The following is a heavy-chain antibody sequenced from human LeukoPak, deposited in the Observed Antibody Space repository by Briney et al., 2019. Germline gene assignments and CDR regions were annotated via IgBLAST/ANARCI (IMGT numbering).Heavy chain of an antibody. J-gene: IGHJ4*02. CDR2: IYTSGST. CDR1: GGSISSGSYY. Sequence: TLSLTCTVSGGSISSGSYYWSWIRQPAGKGLEWIGRIYTSGSTNYNPSLKSRVTISVDTSKNQFSLKLSSVTAADTAVYYCARRPSGSVGIDYWGQGTLVTVSS. CDR3: ARRPSGSVGIDY. V-gene: IGHV4-61*02. D-gene: IGHD1-26*01.